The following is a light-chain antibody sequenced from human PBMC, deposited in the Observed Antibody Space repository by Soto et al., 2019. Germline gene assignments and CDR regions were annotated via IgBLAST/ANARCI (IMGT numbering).Light chain of an antibody. CDR1: QSISRN. Sequence: IVLTQSPAPLSISPGERATLSCTARQSISRNLAWYQQRPGQAPRLLIYGGSSRATGIPVRFSGSGSGTDFTLTISGLEPEDFAVYYCQQRSVWPITFGQGTRLEI. J-gene: IGKJ5*01. CDR3: QQRSVWPIT. V-gene: IGKV3-11*01. CDR2: GGS.